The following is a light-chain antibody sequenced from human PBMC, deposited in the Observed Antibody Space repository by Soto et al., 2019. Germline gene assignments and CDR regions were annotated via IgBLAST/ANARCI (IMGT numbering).Light chain of an antibody. CDR3: SSYTSSSTVV. CDR2: DVG. V-gene: IGLV2-14*01. Sequence: QSALTQPASVSGSPGQSITISCTGTSSDVGGYNYVSWYQLHPGKAPKLMIDDVGNRPSGVSNRFSGSKSGNTASLTISGLQAEDEADYYCSSYTSSSTVVFGGGPKLTVL. CDR1: SSDVGGYNY. J-gene: IGLJ2*01.